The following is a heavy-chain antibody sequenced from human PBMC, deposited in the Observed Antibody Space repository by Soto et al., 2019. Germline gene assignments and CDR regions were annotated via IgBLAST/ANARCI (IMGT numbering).Heavy chain of an antibody. CDR1: GFTFSTYA. Sequence: EVQLLESGGGLVQPGGSLRLSCAASGFTFSTYALSWVRQAPGKGLEWVSAITGNGGSTYYADSVKGRFTISRDNSNNTLYLKMNSLRAEDTAVYYCAKNSAATIRVGYDYWGQGTLVTVSS. CDR2: ITGNGGST. V-gene: IGHV3-23*01. CDR3: AKNSAATIRVGYDY. J-gene: IGHJ4*02. D-gene: IGHD5-12*01.